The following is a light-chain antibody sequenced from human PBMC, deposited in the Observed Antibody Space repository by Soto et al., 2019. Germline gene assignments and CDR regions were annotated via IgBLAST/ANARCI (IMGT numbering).Light chain of an antibody. CDR2: AAT. Sequence: DIQLTQSPSSLSASVGDRVTITCRASQTIDTYVNWYQHKPGTAPKVLIYAATYLQNGVPSRFSGTGSGADFTLTISSLQHEDFATYYCQQNFNFLRTLGQGTKVDIK. CDR1: QTIDTY. CDR3: QQNFNFLRT. V-gene: IGKV1-39*01. J-gene: IGKJ1*01.